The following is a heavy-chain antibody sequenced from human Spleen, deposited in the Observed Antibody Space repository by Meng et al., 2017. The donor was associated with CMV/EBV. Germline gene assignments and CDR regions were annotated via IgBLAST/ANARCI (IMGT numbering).Heavy chain of an antibody. Sequence: GESLKISCVASGFIFSTYTMHWVRQAPGEGLEWVAAVSYDGSRKYYADSVKGRFTTSRDNSKNTLYLQINSLREGDAAVYYCARDSQPPPSYNFWSNNMFDPWGQGTLVTVSS. CDR3: ARDSQPPPSYNFWSNNMFDP. D-gene: IGHD3-3*01. J-gene: IGHJ5*02. V-gene: IGHV3-30-3*01. CDR1: GFIFSTYT. CDR2: VSYDGSRK.